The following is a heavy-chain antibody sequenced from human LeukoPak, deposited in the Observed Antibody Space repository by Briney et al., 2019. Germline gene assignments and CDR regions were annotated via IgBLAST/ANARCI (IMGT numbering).Heavy chain of an antibody. CDR3: ARSIEMAVLDAFDI. V-gene: IGHV3-21*01. Sequence: GESLRLSCAASGFTFSSYSMNWVRQAPGKGPEWVSSISSSSYIYYADSVKGRFTISRDNAKNSLYLQMNSLRAEDTAVYYCARSIEMAVLDAFDIWGQGTMVTVSS. D-gene: IGHD5-24*01. CDR2: ISSSSYI. J-gene: IGHJ3*02. CDR1: GFTFSSYS.